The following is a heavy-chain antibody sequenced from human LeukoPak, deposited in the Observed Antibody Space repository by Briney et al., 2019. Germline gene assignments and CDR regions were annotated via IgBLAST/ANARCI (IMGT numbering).Heavy chain of an antibody. D-gene: IGHD3-22*01. CDR3: ARQYYYDSSGPDAFDI. V-gene: IGHV4-59*08. J-gene: IGHJ3*02. CDR2: IYYSGST. CDR1: GGSISSYY. Sequence: PSETLSLTCTVSGGSISSYYWSWIRQPPRKGLEWIGYIYYSGSTNYNPSLKSRVTISVDTSKNQFSLKLSSVTAADTAVYYCARQYYYDSSGPDAFDIWGQGTMVTVSS.